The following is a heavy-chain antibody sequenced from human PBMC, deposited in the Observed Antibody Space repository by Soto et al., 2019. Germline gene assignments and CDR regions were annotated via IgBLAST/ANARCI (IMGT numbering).Heavy chain of an antibody. V-gene: IGHV4-61*01. Sequence: QVQLQESGPGLVKPSETLSLTCTVSGDSVSSGSYYWTWIRQPPGKGLEWIGYLYYTGTTNYNPSLKRRVTMSLVTSSNQFSLRLSSVTAADTAVYFCARTFCSTTSCQAHGMDVWGQGTSVTVSS. D-gene: IGHD2-2*01. J-gene: IGHJ6*02. CDR3: ARTFCSTTSCQAHGMDV. CDR1: GDSVSSGSYY. CDR2: LYYTGTT.